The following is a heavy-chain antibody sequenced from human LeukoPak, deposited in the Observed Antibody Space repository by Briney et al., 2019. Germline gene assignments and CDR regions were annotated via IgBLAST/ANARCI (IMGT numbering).Heavy chain of an antibody. CDR1: GGTFSSYA. D-gene: IGHD6-6*01. V-gene: IGHV1-69*13. CDR3: AVWGGAAPKVGYYYYYYMDV. J-gene: IGHJ6*03. CDR2: IIPIFGTA. Sequence: SVTVSCKASGGTFSSYAISWVRQAPGQGLEWMGGIIPIFGTANYAQKFQGRVTITADESTSTAYMELSSLRSEDTAVYYCAVWGGAAPKVGYYYYYYMDVWGKGTTVTVSS.